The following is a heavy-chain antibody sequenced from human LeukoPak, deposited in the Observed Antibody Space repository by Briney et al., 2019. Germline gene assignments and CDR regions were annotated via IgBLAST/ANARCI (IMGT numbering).Heavy chain of an antibody. CDR2: ISSSGYTI. CDR3: AKLDDFWNGYYSGYFDL. V-gene: IGHV3-48*03. D-gene: IGHD3-3*01. Sequence: GGPLRLSCATSGFAFSNYDINWVRQAPGKGLEWVSYISSSGYTIYYADSVKGRFNISRDNAKNSLYLQMNNLRAEDTALYYCAKLDDFWNGYYSGYFDLWGRGTLVTVSS. J-gene: IGHJ2*01. CDR1: GFAFSNYD.